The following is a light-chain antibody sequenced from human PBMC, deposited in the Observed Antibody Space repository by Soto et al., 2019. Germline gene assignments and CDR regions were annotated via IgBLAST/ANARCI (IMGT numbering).Light chain of an antibody. V-gene: IGLV2-23*03. J-gene: IGLJ1*01. CDR1: RSDVGSYNL. Sequence: QSVLTQPASVSGSPGQSITISCTGNRSDVGSYNLVSWYQQHPGKAPKLMIYEGSKRPSGVSNRFSGSKSGNTASLTISGLQAEDEADYYCCSYAGSSTFLYVFGTGTKVTVL. CDR2: EGS. CDR3: CSYAGSSTFLYV.